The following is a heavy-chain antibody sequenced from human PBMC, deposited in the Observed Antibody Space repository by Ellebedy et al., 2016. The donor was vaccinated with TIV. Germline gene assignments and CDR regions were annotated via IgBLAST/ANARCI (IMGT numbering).Heavy chain of an antibody. D-gene: IGHD6-19*01. CDR1: GFTFSSYA. J-gene: IGHJ4*02. Sequence: GESLKISXAASGFTFSSYAMSWVRQAPGKGLEWVSAISGSGGSTYYADSVKGRFTISRDNSKNTLYLQMNSLRAEDTAVYYCARDRLAVAGLFDYWGQGTLVTVSS. V-gene: IGHV3-23*01. CDR2: ISGSGGST. CDR3: ARDRLAVAGLFDY.